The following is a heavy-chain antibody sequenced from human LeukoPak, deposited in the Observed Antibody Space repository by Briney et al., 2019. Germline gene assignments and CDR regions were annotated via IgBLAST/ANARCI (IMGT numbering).Heavy chain of an antibody. CDR3: ARDLNGDFWSGYLRSTRFDI. Sequence: GASVKVSCKAYGGTFSSYAISWVRQAPGQGLEWMGGIIPIFGTANYAQKFQGRVTITTDESTSTAYMELSSLRSEDTAVYYCARDLNGDFWSGYLRSTRFDIWGQGTMVTVSS. J-gene: IGHJ3*02. CDR2: IIPIFGTA. CDR1: GGTFSSYA. D-gene: IGHD3-3*01. V-gene: IGHV1-69*05.